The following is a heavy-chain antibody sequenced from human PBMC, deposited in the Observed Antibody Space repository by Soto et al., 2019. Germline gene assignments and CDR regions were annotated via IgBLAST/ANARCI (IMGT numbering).Heavy chain of an antibody. CDR3: ARSLHYLDISGYFDAFDL. D-gene: IGHD3-22*01. J-gene: IGHJ3*01. CDR1: GGAFSSYA. V-gene: IGHV1-69*06. Sequence: SVKVSCTASGGAFSSYAISWVRQGPGQGLGWMGGIIPIFGTANHAPKSQGRVTMTADKSTSTAYMELSSLRSEDTALYYCARSLHYLDISGYFDAFDLWGQGTIVTVSS. CDR2: IIPIFGTA.